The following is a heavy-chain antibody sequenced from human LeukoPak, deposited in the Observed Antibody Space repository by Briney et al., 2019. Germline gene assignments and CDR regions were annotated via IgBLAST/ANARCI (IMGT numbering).Heavy chain of an antibody. D-gene: IGHD2-21*02. CDR3: ARVSSSCPYGDCYPGVIDY. J-gene: IGHJ4*02. Sequence: ASVKVSCKASGYTFTSYAMNWVRQAPGQGLEWMGWINTNTGNPTYAQGFTGRFVFSLDTSVSTAYLQISSLKAEDTAVYYCARVSSSCPYGDCYPGVIDYWGQGTLVTVSS. CDR2: INTNTGNP. CDR1: GYTFTSYA. V-gene: IGHV7-4-1*02.